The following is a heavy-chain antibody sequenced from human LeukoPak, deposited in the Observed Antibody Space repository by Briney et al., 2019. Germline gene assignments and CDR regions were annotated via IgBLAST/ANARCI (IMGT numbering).Heavy chain of an antibody. CDR3: ARDGARSQLRYYYYYMDV. CDR2: IIPILGIA. Sequence: SVKVSCKASGGTFSSYTISWVRQAPGQGLEWMGRIIPILGIANYAQKFQGRVTITADKSTSTAYMELSNLRSEDTAVYYCARDGARSQLRYYYYYMDVWGKGTTVTVSS. CDR1: GGTFSSYT. V-gene: IGHV1-69*04. J-gene: IGHJ6*03. D-gene: IGHD5-24*01.